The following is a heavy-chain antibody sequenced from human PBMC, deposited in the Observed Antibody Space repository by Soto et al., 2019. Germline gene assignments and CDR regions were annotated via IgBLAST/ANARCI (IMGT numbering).Heavy chain of an antibody. CDR1: GFTFSSYG. D-gene: IGHD2-8*01. CDR2: ISYDGSNK. CDR3: AKDDDAIDY. Sequence: GGSLRLSCAASGFTFSSYGMHWVRQAPGKGLEWVAVISYDGSNKYYADSVKGRFTISRDNSKNTLYLQMNSLRAEDTAVYYCAKDDDAIDYWGQGTLVTAPQ. J-gene: IGHJ4*02. V-gene: IGHV3-30*18.